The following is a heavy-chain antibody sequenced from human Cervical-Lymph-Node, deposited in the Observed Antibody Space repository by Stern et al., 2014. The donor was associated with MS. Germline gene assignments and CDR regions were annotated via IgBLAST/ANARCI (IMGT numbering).Heavy chain of an antibody. J-gene: IGHJ4*02. Sequence: QVQLVQSGGGVVQPGRSLRLSCAASGFNFSTYGMHWVRQAPGKGVEWVAIMSNDGSKKYYAASVKGRFTISRDNTKNTLYLQMNTLRPEDTAVYYCAKICSSTTSNGVDYWGQGTLVIVSS. V-gene: IGHV3-30*18. CDR3: AKICSSTTSNGVDY. CDR2: MSNDGSKK. D-gene: IGHD2-2*01. CDR1: GFNFSTYG.